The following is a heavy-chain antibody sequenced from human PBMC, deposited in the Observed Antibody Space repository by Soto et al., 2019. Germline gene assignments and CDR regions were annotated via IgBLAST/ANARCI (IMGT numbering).Heavy chain of an antibody. J-gene: IGHJ5*02. D-gene: IGHD6-13*01. V-gene: IGHV3-33*01. CDR1: GFTFSSYG. Sequence: PGGSLRLSCAASGFTFSSYGMHWVRKAPGKGLEWVAVIWYDGSNKYYADSVKGRFTISRDNSKNTLYLQMNSLRAEDTAVYYCARDRQQMNWFDPWGQGTLVTVSS. CDR2: IWYDGSNK. CDR3: ARDRQQMNWFDP.